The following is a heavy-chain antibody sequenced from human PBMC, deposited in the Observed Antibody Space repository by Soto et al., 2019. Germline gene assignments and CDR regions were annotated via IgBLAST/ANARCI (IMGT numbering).Heavy chain of an antibody. CDR1: GFTFSMFA. J-gene: IGHJ4*02. CDR3: AKVMGSTSSTANFDY. CDR2: ISYSGGST. D-gene: IGHD3-10*01. Sequence: GGSLRLSCAASGFTFSMFAMNWVRQAPGKGLEWVASISYSGGSTNYADSVRGRFTISRDNSKNTLSLQMTSLRAEDTAVYYCAKVMGSTSSTANFDYWGRGTLVTVS. V-gene: IGHV3-23*01.